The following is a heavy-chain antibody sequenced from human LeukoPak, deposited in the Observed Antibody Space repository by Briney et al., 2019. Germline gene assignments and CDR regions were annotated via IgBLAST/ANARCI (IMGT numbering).Heavy chain of an antibody. V-gene: IGHV1-58*01. Sequence: SVTVSCKGSGCTITSSSVQGVRQARGQRVEWVGWIVVGSGNTNYAQKLQERVTINRDMSTSTAYMELSSLRSEDTAVYYCAAAPMAAAGYSFDYWGQGTLVTVSS. CDR1: GCTITSSS. D-gene: IGHD6-13*01. CDR2: IVVGSGNT. J-gene: IGHJ4*02. CDR3: AAAPMAAAGYSFDY.